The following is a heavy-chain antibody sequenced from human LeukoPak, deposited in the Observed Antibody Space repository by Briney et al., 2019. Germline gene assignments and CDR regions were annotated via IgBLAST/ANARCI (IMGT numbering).Heavy chain of an antibody. CDR2: IIPIFGTA. V-gene: IGHV1-69*13. CDR1: GGTFSSYA. Sequence: ASVKVSCKASGGTFSSYAISWVRQAPGQGLEWMGGIIPIFGTANYAQKFQGRVTITADESTSTAHMELSSLRSEDTAVYYCARAVYSPGYSSSWGLFDYWGQGTLVTVSS. CDR3: ARAVYSPGYSSSWGLFDY. D-gene: IGHD6-13*01. J-gene: IGHJ4*02.